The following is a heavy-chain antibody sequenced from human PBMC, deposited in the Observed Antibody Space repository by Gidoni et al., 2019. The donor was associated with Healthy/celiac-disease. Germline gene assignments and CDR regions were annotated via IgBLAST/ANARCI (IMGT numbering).Heavy chain of an antibody. CDR2: IRSKANSYAT. Sequence: EVQLVESGGGWVQPGGSLKLSCAASGFTFSGSAMPWVRQASGKGLEWVGRIRSKANSYATAYAASVKGRFTISRDDSKNTAYLQMNSLKTEDTAVYYCTRRVAAAGTWFDPWGQGTLVTVSS. J-gene: IGHJ5*02. CDR3: TRRVAAAGTWFDP. D-gene: IGHD6-13*01. CDR1: GFTFSGSA. V-gene: IGHV3-73*02.